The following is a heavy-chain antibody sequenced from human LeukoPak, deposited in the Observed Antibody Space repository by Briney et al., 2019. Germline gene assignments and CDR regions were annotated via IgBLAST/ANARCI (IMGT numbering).Heavy chain of an antibody. Sequence: SETLSLTCTVSGGSISSYYWSWIRQPPAKGLEWIGYIYYSGSTNYNPSLKSRVTISVDTSKNQFSLKLSSVTAADTAVYYCARAAAAKTGVDNWFGPRGQGTLVTVSS. CDR3: ARAAAAKTGVDNWFGP. D-gene: IGHD6-13*01. J-gene: IGHJ5*02. V-gene: IGHV4-59*08. CDR1: GGSISSYY. CDR2: IYYSGST.